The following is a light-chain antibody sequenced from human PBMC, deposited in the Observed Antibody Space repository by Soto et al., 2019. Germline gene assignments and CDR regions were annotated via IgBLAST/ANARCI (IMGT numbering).Light chain of an antibody. CDR1: QSVSSY. J-gene: IGKJ4*01. CDR3: QQYNNWPIT. V-gene: IGKV3-15*01. Sequence: EIVLTQSPATLSLSPGERATLSCRVSQSVSSYLAWYQQKPGQAPRLLIYGASTRATGIPARFSGSGSGTELTLTISSLQSEDFAVYYCQQYNNWPITFGGGTKVDIK. CDR2: GAS.